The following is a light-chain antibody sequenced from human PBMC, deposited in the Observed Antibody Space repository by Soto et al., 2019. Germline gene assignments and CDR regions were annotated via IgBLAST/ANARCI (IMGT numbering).Light chain of an antibody. CDR2: SNN. V-gene: IGLV1-47*02. Sequence: QSALTQPPSASGTPGQRVTISCSGSGSNIGSNSVYWYQQLPGTAPKLLIYSNNQRPSGVPDRFSGSKSGTSASLAISGLRSGDEAEYSCAAWDDSLRGVVFGGGTKVTVL. J-gene: IGLJ3*02. CDR1: GSNIGSNS. CDR3: AAWDDSLRGVV.